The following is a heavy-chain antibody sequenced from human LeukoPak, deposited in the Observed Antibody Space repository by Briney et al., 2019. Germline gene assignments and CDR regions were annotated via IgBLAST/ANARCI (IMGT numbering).Heavy chain of an antibody. J-gene: IGHJ4*02. CDR1: GGTFSSYA. CDR2: IIPILGIA. D-gene: IGHD6-19*01. Sequence: SVKVSCKASGGTFSSYAISWVRQAPGQGLEWMGRIIPILGIANYAQKFQGRVTITADKSTSTAYMELSSLRSEDTAVYYCARSSSGWYASDYWGQGTLVTVSS. CDR3: ARSSSGWYASDY. V-gene: IGHV1-69*04.